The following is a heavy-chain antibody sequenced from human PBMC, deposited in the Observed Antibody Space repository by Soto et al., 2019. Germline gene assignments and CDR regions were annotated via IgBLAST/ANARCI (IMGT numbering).Heavy chain of an antibody. CDR2: IYYSGST. CDR1: GGSISSGGYY. J-gene: IGHJ5*02. CDR3: ARELYGDSNWFDP. D-gene: IGHD4-17*01. V-gene: IGHV4-31*03. Sequence: SETLSLTCTVSGGSISSGGYYWSWIRQHPGKGLEWIGNIYYSGSTYYNPSLKSRVTISVDTSKNQFSLKLSSATAADTAVYYCARELYGDSNWFDPWGQGTLVTVSS.